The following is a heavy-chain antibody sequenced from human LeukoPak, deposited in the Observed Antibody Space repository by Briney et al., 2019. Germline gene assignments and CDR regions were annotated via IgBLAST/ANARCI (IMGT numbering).Heavy chain of an antibody. D-gene: IGHD6-13*01. Sequence: SETLSLTCTVFGGSISSHYWSWIRQPPGKGLEWIGYIYYSGSTNYNPSLKSRVTISVDTSKNQFSLKLSSVTAADTAVYYCARNRDSSWYWFDPWGQGTLVTVSS. J-gene: IGHJ5*02. CDR2: IYYSGST. CDR1: GGSISSHY. CDR3: ARNRDSSWYWFDP. V-gene: IGHV4-59*11.